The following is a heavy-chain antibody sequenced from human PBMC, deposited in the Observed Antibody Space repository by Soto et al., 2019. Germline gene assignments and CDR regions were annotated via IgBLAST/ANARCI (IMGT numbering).Heavy chain of an antibody. CDR3: ARRV. CDR1: GFTFSHYP. Sequence: EVQVSESGGGLVQPGGSLRLSCATSGFTFSHYPMNWVRQAPGKGLEWVSGISAGGDRTYYADSVKGRFTIFRDNSKNSVSLQMNSLGVEDTAVYYCARRVWGQGTLVTVSS. CDR2: ISAGGDRT. J-gene: IGHJ4*02. V-gene: IGHV3-23*01.